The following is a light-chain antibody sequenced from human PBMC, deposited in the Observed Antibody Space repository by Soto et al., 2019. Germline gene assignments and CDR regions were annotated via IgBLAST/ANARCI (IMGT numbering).Light chain of an antibody. Sequence: DIKMTQSPSTLSASVGDRVTITCRASRSISNWLAWYQQRPGIAPKLLIFDASILQSGVPSRFSGSGSGTEFTLTISSLQPDDFATYYCQHYNGFSWTFGQGTKVDI. J-gene: IGKJ1*01. V-gene: IGKV1-5*01. CDR2: DAS. CDR3: QHYNGFSWT. CDR1: RSISNW.